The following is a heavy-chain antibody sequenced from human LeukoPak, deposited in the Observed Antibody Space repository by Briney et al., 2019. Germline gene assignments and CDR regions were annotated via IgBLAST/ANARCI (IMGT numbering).Heavy chain of an antibody. CDR1: GYTFTGYY. D-gene: IGHD4-17*01. V-gene: IGHV3-30*18. J-gene: IGHJ4*02. CDR3: AKGPYPPTVTTDQYYFDY. Sequence: SCKASGYTFTGYYMHWVRQAPGKGLEWVAVISYDGSNKYYADSVKGRFTISRDNSKNTLYLQMNSLRAEDTAVYYCAKGPYPPTVTTDQYYFDYWGQGTLVTVSS. CDR2: ISYDGSNK.